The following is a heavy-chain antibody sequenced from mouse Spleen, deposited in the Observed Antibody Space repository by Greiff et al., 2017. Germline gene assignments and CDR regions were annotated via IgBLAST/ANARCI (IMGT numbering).Heavy chain of an antibody. D-gene: IGHD1-1*01. CDR1: GYSITSGYY. CDR2: ISYDGSN. J-gene: IGHJ2*01. V-gene: IGHV3-6*01. CDR3: ARGYYGSSYYFDY. Sequence: EVHLVESGPGLVKPSQSLSLTCSVTGYSITSGYYWNWIRQFPGNKLEWMGYISYDGSNNYNPSLKNRISITRDTSKNQFFLKLNSVTTEDTATYYCARGYYGSSYYFDYWGQGTTLTVSS.